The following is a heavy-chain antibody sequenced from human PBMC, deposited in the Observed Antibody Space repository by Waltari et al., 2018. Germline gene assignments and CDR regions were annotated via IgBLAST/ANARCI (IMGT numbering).Heavy chain of an antibody. CDR3: AREVWRFDH. CDR2: INPSNGDT. Sequence: QVQVEQSGAEVKQPGASVKVSCKASGYAFAAYYIHWVRQAPGQGLEWMGYINPSNGDTRPAPRFQDRLTMTRDTSINTAYMELISLTSDDTAVYYCAREVWRFDHWGPGTMVTVYS. D-gene: IGHD1-1*01. J-gene: IGHJ4*02. V-gene: IGHV1-2*02. CDR1: GYAFAAYY.